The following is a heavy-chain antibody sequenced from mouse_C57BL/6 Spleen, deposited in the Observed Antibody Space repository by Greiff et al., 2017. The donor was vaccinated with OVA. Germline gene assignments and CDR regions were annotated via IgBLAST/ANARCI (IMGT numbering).Heavy chain of an antibody. D-gene: IGHD2-10*01. CDR3: ARPYYGNPGYFDV. CDR1: GYTFTDHT. CDR2: IYPRDGST. Sequence: VMLVESDAELVKPGASVKISCKASGYTFTDHTIHWMKQRPEQGLEWIGYIYPRDGSTKYNEKFKGKATLTADESSSTAYMQLNSLTSEDSAVYFCARPYYGNPGYFDVWGTGTTVTVSS. V-gene: IGHV1-78*01. J-gene: IGHJ1*03.